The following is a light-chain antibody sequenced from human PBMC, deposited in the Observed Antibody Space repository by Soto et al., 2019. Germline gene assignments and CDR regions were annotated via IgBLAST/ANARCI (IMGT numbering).Light chain of an antibody. CDR2: DAS. Sequence: DIQMTQSPSSLSASVGDRVTITCQASQDISNYLNWYQQKPGKAPKLLIYDASNLETGVPSRFSGSESGTDFTFTISSLQPEDIATYYCQQYDNLPRTTFGPGTKVDIK. J-gene: IGKJ3*01. CDR1: QDISNY. V-gene: IGKV1-33*01. CDR3: QQYDNLPRTT.